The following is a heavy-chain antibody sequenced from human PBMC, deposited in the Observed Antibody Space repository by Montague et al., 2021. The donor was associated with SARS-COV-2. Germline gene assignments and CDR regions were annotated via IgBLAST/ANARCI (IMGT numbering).Heavy chain of an antibody. CDR3: AGGFDY. CDR1: GGSFSGYY. CDR2: INHSGST. V-gene: IGHV4-34*01. Sequence: SETLSLTCAVYGGSFSGYYWSWIRQPPGKGLEWIGEINHSGSTNYNPSLKSRVTISVDTSKNQFSVKLSAVTAADTAVYYCAGGFDYWGQGTLVTVSS. J-gene: IGHJ4*02.